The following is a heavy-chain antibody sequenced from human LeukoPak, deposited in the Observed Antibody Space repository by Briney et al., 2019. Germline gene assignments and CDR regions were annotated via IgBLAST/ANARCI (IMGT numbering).Heavy chain of an antibody. J-gene: IGHJ4*02. Sequence: PGGSLRLSCAASGYSFTSYWIGWVRQMPGKGLEWMGIIYPGDSDTRYSPSFQGQVTISADKSISTAYLQWSSLKASDTAMYYCARRDYYDSSGYFFDYWGQGTLVTVSS. V-gene: IGHV5-51*01. CDR3: ARRDYYDSSGYFFDY. D-gene: IGHD3-22*01. CDR1: GYSFTSYW. CDR2: IYPGDSDT.